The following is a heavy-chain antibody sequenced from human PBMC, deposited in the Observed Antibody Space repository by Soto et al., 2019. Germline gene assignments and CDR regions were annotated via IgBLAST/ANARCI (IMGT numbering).Heavy chain of an antibody. Sequence: VGSLRLSGAASGFTFSSYGMHWVRQAPGKGLEWVAVIWYDGSNKYYADSVKGRFTISRDNSKNTLYLQMNSLRAEDTAVYYCARDSSYDSSFYYYYGMDVWGQGTTVTVS. V-gene: IGHV3-33*01. CDR2: IWYDGSNK. CDR3: ARDSSYDSSFYYYYGMDV. J-gene: IGHJ6*02. D-gene: IGHD3-22*01. CDR1: GFTFSSYG.